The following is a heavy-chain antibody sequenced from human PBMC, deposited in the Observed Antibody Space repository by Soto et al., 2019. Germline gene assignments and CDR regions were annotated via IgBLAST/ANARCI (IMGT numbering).Heavy chain of an antibody. CDR3: AREDDGGDRDYYGLDV. J-gene: IGHJ6*02. D-gene: IGHD2-21*02. CDR1: GGSISYEYYH. CDR2: IHYSGSI. Sequence: QVQLQQSGPGLVKPSQTLSLTCTVSGGSISYEYYHWTWIRQSPGKGLEWIGYIHYSGSIIYNPSVKSRVTLSVETSKNQFSLQLSSVTAADTAVYFCAREDDGGDRDYYGLDVWGQGTTVTVSS. V-gene: IGHV4-30-4*08.